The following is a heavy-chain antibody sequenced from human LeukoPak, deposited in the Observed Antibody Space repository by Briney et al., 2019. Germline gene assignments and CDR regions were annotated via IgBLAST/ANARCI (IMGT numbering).Heavy chain of an antibody. CDR1: GYTFTGYY. V-gene: IGHV1-2*02. Sequence: GASVKVSCKASGYTFTGYYMHWVRQAPGQGLEWMGWINPNSGGTNYAQKFQGRVTMTRDTSISTAYMELSRLRSDDTAVYYCTYLAYCGGDCYRTFDYWGQGTLVTVSS. CDR3: TYLAYCGGDCYRTFDY. J-gene: IGHJ4*02. D-gene: IGHD2-21*02. CDR2: INPNSGGT.